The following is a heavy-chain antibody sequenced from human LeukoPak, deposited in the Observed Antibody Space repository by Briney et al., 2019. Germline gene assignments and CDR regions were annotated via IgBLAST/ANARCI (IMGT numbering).Heavy chain of an antibody. D-gene: IGHD5-18*01. Sequence: GGSLRLSCAASGFTFSSYEMNWVRQAPGKGLEWVSYISSSGSTIYYADSVKGRFTISRDNAKNSLYLQMNSLRAEDTAVYYCARAGYSYGYWGYYYYYMDVWGKGTTVTISS. V-gene: IGHV3-48*03. J-gene: IGHJ6*03. CDR3: ARAGYSYGYWGYYYYYMDV. CDR1: GFTFSSYE. CDR2: ISSSGSTI.